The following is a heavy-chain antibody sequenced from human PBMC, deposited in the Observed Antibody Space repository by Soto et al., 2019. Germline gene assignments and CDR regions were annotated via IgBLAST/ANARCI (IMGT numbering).Heavy chain of an antibody. CDR1: GYTFTTYA. J-gene: IGHJ5*02. CDR2: INAGNGNT. CDR3: ARDRSVAVAGPGWFDP. Sequence: ASVKVSCKASGYTFTTYAMHWVRQAPGQRLEWMGWINAGNGNTKYSQKFQGRVTITRDTSASTAYMELSSLRSEDTAVYYCARDRSVAVAGPGWFDPWGQGTQVTVS. V-gene: IGHV1-3*01. D-gene: IGHD6-19*01.